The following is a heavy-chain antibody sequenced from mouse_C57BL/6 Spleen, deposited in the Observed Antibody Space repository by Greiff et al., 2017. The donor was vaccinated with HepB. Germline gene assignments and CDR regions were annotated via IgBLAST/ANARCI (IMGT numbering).Heavy chain of an antibody. V-gene: IGHV5-4*03. Sequence: EVMLVESGGGLVKPGGSLKLSCAASGFTFSSYAMSWVRQTPEKRLEWVATISDGGSYTYYPDNVKGRFTISRDNAKNNLYLQMSHLKSEDTAMYYCARSGYYGNHDWYFDVWGTGTTVTVSS. CDR2: ISDGGSYT. CDR3: ARSGYYGNHDWYFDV. CDR1: GFTFSSYA. J-gene: IGHJ1*03. D-gene: IGHD2-1*01.